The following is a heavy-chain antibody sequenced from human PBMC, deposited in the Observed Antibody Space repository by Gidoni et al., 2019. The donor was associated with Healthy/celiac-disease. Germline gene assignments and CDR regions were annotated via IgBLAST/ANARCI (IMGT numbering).Heavy chain of an antibody. CDR3: ARIVRRRQWLSLGLWYGMDV. Sequence: QVQLQQWGAGLLKPSETLSLTCAVYGGSFSGYYWSWIRQPPGKGLEWIGEINHSGSTNYNPSLKSRVTISVDTSKNQFSLKLSSVTAADTAVYYCARIVRRRQWLSLGLWYGMDVWGQGTTVTVSS. V-gene: IGHV4-34*01. CDR1: GGSFSGYY. J-gene: IGHJ6*02. D-gene: IGHD3-22*01. CDR2: INHSGST.